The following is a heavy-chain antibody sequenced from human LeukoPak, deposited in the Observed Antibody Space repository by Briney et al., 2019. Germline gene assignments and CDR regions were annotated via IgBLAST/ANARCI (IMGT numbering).Heavy chain of an antibody. D-gene: IGHD1-1*01. CDR2: IYYSGTT. CDR3: ARAGGTIETTFRFDP. CDR1: GGSVSFGDYY. J-gene: IGHJ5*02. V-gene: IGHV4-30-4*08. Sequence: PSQTLSLTCTVSGGSVSFGDYYWSWIRQPPGKGLDWIAYIYYSGTTYYNPSLKSRVTISLDTSRNQFSLKLSSVTAADTAVYYCARAGGTIETTFRFDPWGQGTLVTVSS.